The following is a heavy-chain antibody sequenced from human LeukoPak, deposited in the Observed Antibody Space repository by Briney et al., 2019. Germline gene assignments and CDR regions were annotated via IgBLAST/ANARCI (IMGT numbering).Heavy chain of an antibody. V-gene: IGHV4-39*01. D-gene: IGHD1-26*01. CDR2: IYYSGST. CDR1: GGSISSSSYY. CDR3: ARRGAEWELPYFDY. Sequence: PSETLSLTCTVSGGSISSSSYYWGWIRQPPGKGLEWIGSIYYSGSTYYNPSLKSRVTTSVDTSKNQFSLKLSSVTAADTAVYYCARRGAEWELPYFDYWGQGTLVTVSS. J-gene: IGHJ4*02.